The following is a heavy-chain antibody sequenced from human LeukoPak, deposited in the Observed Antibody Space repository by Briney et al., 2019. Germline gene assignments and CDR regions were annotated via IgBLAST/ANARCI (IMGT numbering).Heavy chain of an antibody. CDR1: GYTFTGYY. CDR3: ASTTTFGYYDFWSGFPMGH. V-gene: IGHV1-2*02. CDR2: INPNSGGT. D-gene: IGHD3-3*01. J-gene: IGHJ1*01. Sequence: ASVKVSCKASGYTFTGYYMHWVRQAPGQGLEWMGWINPNSGGTNYAQKFQGRVTMTRDTSISTAYMELSRLRSDDTAVYYCASTTTFGYYDFWSGFPMGHWGQGTLVTVSS.